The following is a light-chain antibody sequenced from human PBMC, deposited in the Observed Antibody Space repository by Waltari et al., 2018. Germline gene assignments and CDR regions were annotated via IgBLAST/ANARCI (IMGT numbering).Light chain of an antibody. CDR1: QSVSSN. Sequence: EIVMTQSPATLSVPPGERATLSCSASQSVSSNLAWYQQKPGQAPRLLIYGASTRATGIPARFSGSGSGTEFTLTISSLQSEDFAVYYCQQYNNWPFFGPGTKWISN. V-gene: IGKV3-15*01. CDR2: GAS. CDR3: QQYNNWPF. J-gene: IGKJ3*01.